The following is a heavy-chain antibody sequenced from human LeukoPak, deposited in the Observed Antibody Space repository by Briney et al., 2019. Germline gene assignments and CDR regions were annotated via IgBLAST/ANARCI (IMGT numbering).Heavy chain of an antibody. CDR2: IYPGDSDT. CDR3: ARRRPDSYYMDV. V-gene: IGHV5-51*01. Sequence: GESLKIPCKGSGDSFTSYWIGWVRQMPGKCLAWMGIIYPGDSDTRYSPSFQGQVTISADKSISTAYLQWSSLKASDTAMYYCARRRPDSYYMDVWGKGTTVTVSS. CDR1: GDSFTSYW. J-gene: IGHJ6*03.